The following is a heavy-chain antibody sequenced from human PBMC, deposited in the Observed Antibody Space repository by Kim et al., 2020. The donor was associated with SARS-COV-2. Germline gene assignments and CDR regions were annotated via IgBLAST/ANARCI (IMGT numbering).Heavy chain of an antibody. CDR3: ARAIFGVVLYGMDV. Sequence: ASVKVSCKASGYTFTSYGISWVRQAPGQGLEWMGWISAYNGNTNYAQKLQGRVTMTTDTSTSTAYMELRSLRSDDTAVYYCARAIFGVVLYGMDVWGQGTTVTVSS. V-gene: IGHV1-18*04. CDR2: ISAYNGNT. D-gene: IGHD3-3*01. J-gene: IGHJ6*02. CDR1: GYTFTSYG.